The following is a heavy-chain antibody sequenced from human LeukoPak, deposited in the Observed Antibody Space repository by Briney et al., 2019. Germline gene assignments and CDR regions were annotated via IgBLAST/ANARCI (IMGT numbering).Heavy chain of an antibody. V-gene: IGHV1-8*03. CDR3: ARGNYYGSGSHHSVDY. CDR2: MNPNSGNT. CDR1: GYTFTSYD. D-gene: IGHD3-10*01. Sequence: ASVKVSCKASGYTFTSYDINWVRQATGQGLEWMGWMNPNSGNTGYAQKFQGRVTITRNTSISTAYMELSSLRSEDTAVYYCARGNYYGSGSHHSVDYWGQGTLVTVSS. J-gene: IGHJ4*02.